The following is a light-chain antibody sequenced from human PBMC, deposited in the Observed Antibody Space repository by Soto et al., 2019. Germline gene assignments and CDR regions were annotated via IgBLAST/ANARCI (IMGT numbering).Light chain of an antibody. CDR2: GAY. CDR1: QSVSSN. J-gene: IGKJ4*01. CDR3: QQYNNWPPLN. Sequence: EMVMTQSPVTLSLCPVEIATLSGSSSQSVSSNLAWYQQKPGQAPRLLIYGAYNRATGIPARFSGSGSGTEFTLTISSLKSEDFAVYYCQQYNNWPPLNFGGGNKVAIK. V-gene: IGKV3-15*01.